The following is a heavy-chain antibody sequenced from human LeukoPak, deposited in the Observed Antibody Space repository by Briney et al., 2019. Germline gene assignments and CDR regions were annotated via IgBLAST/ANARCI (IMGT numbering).Heavy chain of an antibody. V-gene: IGHV4-34*01. CDR1: GGSFSGYY. Sequence: SETLSLTCAVYGGSFSGYYWSWIRQPPGKGLEWIGEINHSGSTNYNPSLKSRVTISVDTSKNQFSLKLSSVTAADTAVYYCARDPPFVVGYTRPEDAFDIWGQGTMVTVSS. J-gene: IGHJ3*02. D-gene: IGHD2-21*01. CDR2: INHSGST. CDR3: ARDPPFVVGYTRPEDAFDI.